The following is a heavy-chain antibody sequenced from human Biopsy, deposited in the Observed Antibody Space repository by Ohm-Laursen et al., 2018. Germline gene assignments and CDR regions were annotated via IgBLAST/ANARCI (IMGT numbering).Heavy chain of an antibody. CDR1: NVSFSSFY. CDR2: ISHTGST. D-gene: IGHD3-3*01. V-gene: IGHV4-34*01. CDR3: ARARIKTSGVLIPETYYFDS. Sequence: GTLSLTCAVYNVSFSSFYWSWIRQPPGKGLEWIGEISHTGSTNYNPPLKSRVFMSVDTSRSQFSLKLSSVTAADTAVYYCARARIKTSGVLIPETYYFDSWGQGTLVTVSS. J-gene: IGHJ4*02.